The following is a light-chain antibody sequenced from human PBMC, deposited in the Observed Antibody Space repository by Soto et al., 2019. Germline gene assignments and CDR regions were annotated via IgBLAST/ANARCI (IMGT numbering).Light chain of an antibody. CDR3: SSYTTSSTPYV. CDR1: SSDVGGYNY. Sequence: QSVLTQPASVSGSPGQSITISCTGTSSDVGGYNYFSWYQQHPGKAPKLMIYEVSNRPSGVSNRFSGSKSGNTAFLPISGLQAEDEADYYCSSYTTSSTPYVFGTGTKLTVL. V-gene: IGLV2-14*01. J-gene: IGLJ1*01. CDR2: EVS.